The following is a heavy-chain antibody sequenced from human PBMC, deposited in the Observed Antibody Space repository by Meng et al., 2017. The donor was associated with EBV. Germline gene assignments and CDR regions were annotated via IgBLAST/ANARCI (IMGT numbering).Heavy chain of an antibody. CDR2: IYYSGST. D-gene: IGHD5-12*01. CDR3: ARVVATIFTNWFDP. V-gene: IGHV4-39*07. Sequence: QPPLQESGPGLVKPSETLSLPFTVSGGSFSSSSYCWGWIRQPPGKGLEWIGSIYYSGSTYYNPSLKSRVTISVDTSKNQFSLKLSSVTAADTAVYYCARVVATIFTNWFDPWGQETLVTVSS. CDR1: GGSFSSSSYC. J-gene: IGHJ5*02.